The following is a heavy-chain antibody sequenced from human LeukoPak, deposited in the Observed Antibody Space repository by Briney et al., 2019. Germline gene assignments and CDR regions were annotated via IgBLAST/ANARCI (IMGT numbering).Heavy chain of an antibody. V-gene: IGHV4-39*01. D-gene: IGHD2-8*02. CDR2: VYFSGRT. CDR1: GGSISSSSYY. J-gene: IGHJ4*02. Sequence: SETLSLTCTVSGGSISSSSYYWGWIRQPPGKGLEWIGSVYFSGRTFYNPSLNSRVTISVDTSNNQFSLELTSVTAADTAVYYCARQVVDGILYFFDYWGQGALVTVSS. CDR3: ARQVVDGILYFFDY.